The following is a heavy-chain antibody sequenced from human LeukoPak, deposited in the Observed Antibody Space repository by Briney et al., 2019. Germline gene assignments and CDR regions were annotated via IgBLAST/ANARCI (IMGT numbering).Heavy chain of an antibody. CDR3: ARRGVGTHFDY. J-gene: IGHJ4*02. D-gene: IGHD1-1*01. CDR2: ISAYNGNT. Sequence: ASVTVSCKASGYTFTSYGISWVRQAPGQGLEWMGWISAYNGNTNYAQKLQGRVTITTDTSTSTAYMELSSLRSEDTAVYYCARRGVGTHFDYWGQGSLVTVSS. V-gene: IGHV1-18*01. CDR1: GYTFTSYG.